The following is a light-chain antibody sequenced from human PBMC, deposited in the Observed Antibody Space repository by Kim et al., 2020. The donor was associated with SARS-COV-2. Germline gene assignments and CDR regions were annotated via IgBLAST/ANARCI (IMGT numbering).Light chain of an antibody. CDR2: GAA. J-gene: IGKJ3*01. CDR1: QSVTTN. V-gene: IGKV3-15*01. CDR3: QQYNNWPRS. Sequence: VSPGARATLSGRASQSVTTNLAWYQQESGQAPSLLIYGAASRATGIPARFSGSGSGTEFTLTIDNLQSEYFAVYYCQQYNNWPRSFGPGTKVEIK.